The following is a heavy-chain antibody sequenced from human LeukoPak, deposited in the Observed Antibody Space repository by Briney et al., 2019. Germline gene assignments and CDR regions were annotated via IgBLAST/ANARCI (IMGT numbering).Heavy chain of an antibody. CDR2: IYPGDSDT. V-gene: IGHV5-51*01. CDR1: GYSFPSYW. D-gene: IGHD5-12*01. J-gene: IGHJ4*02. Sequence: GESLKISCKGSGYSFPSYWIGWVRQMPGKGLEWMGIIYPGDSDTRYSPSFQGQVTISADKSISTAYLQWSSLKASDTAMYYCARKEDIVATIYGYWGQGTLVTVSS. CDR3: ARKEDIVATIYGY.